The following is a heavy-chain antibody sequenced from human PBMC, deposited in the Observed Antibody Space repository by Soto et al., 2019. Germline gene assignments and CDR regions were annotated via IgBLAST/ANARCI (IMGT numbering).Heavy chain of an antibody. Sequence: SETLSLTCTVSGGSISSYYWSWIRQPPGKGLEWIGYIYYSGSTNYNPSLKSRVTISVDTSRNQFSLKLSSVTAADTAVYYCARDRGHWTDAYWFDPLGHGTLVTVSS. V-gene: IGHV4-59*01. CDR2: IYYSGST. J-gene: IGHJ5*02. CDR1: GGSISSYY. D-gene: IGHD1-1*01. CDR3: ARDRGHWTDAYWFDP.